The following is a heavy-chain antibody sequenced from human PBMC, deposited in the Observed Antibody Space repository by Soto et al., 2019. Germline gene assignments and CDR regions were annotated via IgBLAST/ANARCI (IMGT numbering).Heavy chain of an antibody. Sequence: PGGSLRLSCAASGFTFSSYSMNWVRQAPGKGLEWVSSISSSSSYIYYADSVKGRFTISRDNAKNSLYLQMNSLRAEDTAVYYCARDVYDILTGYAPLFAWLDPWGQGNLVTISS. CDR2: ISSSSSYI. CDR1: GFTFSSYS. D-gene: IGHD3-9*01. CDR3: ARDVYDILTGYAPLFAWLDP. V-gene: IGHV3-21*01. J-gene: IGHJ5*02.